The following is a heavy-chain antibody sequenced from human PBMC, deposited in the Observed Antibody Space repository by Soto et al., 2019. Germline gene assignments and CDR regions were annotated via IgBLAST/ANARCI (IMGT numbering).Heavy chain of an antibody. CDR1: GFTFSSYW. D-gene: IGHD3-3*01. Sequence: GGSLRLSCAASGFTFSSYWMSWVRQAPGKGLEWMANIKPSSSKIYYVDSVMGRFTISRDNGKNSLFLEMNTLRVEDTAVYFCASHYDLWTGYLSPVDYWGRGTLVTVSS. V-gene: IGHV3-7*05. CDR2: IKPSSSKI. J-gene: IGHJ4*02. CDR3: ASHYDLWTGYLSPVDY.